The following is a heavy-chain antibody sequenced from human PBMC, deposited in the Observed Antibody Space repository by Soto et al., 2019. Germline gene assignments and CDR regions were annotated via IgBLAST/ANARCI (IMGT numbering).Heavy chain of an antibody. V-gene: IGHV3-15*01. CDR3: TIMGLGTFQY. Sequence: EVQLVESGGGLVKDGGSLRLSCAVSGITFSNAWMAWVRQAPGKGLEWVGRIQKKADGGATEYAASVKGRLSISRDDSKNTLYLQMYSLKTEDSAVYYFTIMGLGTFQYWGQGTLLTVSS. CDR1: GITFSNAW. J-gene: IGHJ4*02. D-gene: IGHD1-26*01. CDR2: IQKKADGGAT.